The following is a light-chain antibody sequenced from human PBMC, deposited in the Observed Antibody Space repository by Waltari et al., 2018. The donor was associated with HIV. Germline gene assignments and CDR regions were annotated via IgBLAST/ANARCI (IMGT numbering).Light chain of an antibody. CDR3: QQLHTFPLT. Sequence: DIQLTQSPSFLSASVGDRVTVACRASQDISDFLAWYQQKPGIAPRLLIYDASTLYTGVPSRFRGSGSGTEFTLTISSLQPEDCASYYCQQLHTFPLTFGGGTKV. J-gene: IGKJ4*01. V-gene: IGKV1-9*01. CDR1: QDISDF. CDR2: DAS.